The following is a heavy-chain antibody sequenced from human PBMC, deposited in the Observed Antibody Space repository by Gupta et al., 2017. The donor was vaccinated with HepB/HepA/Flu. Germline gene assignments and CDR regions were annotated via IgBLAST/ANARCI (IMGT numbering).Heavy chain of an antibody. Sequence: QVQLLQSGVEVKKPGSSVHVSCKASGYTFTTSYTHWVRQAPGQGLEWMGIINPSGGSTSYAQKCQGRVTMTRETSTSTVYMELSSLRSEDTAVYYCARDLDSITIFGGRNYGMEVWGQGTTVTVSS. D-gene: IGHD3-3*01. CDR1: GYTFTTSY. CDR2: INPSGGST. J-gene: IGHJ6*02. CDR3: ARDLDSITIFGGRNYGMEV. V-gene: IGHV1-46*01.